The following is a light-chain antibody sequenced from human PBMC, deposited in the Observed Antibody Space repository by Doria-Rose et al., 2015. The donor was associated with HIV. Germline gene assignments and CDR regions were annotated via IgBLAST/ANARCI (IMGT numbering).Light chain of an antibody. CDR1: QSLLYTSKNY. CDR3: QQYYDTPS. CDR2: WAS. Sequence: TQPPESLGMSLGERATLNCKSNQSLLYTSKNYLAWYQQKPGQPPKLLIYWASTRQSGVPARFSGSGSGTDFTLTISSLKAEDVAVYYCQQYYDTPSFGPGTTVDIK. J-gene: IGKJ3*01. V-gene: IGKV4-1*01.